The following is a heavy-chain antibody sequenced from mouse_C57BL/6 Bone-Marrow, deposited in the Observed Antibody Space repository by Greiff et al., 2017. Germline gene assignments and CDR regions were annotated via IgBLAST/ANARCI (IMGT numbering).Heavy chain of an antibody. CDR3: ARWYDGYYHYAMDY. J-gene: IGHJ4*01. CDR2: IDPSDSYT. CDR1: GYTFTSYW. Sequence: QVQLQQPGAELVKPGASVKLSCKASGYTFTSYWMQWVKQRPGQGLEWIGEIDPSDSYTNYNQKFKGKATLTVDPSSSTAYMQLSSLTSEDSAVYYCARWYDGYYHYAMDYWGQGTSVTVSS. V-gene: IGHV1-50*01. D-gene: IGHD2-3*01.